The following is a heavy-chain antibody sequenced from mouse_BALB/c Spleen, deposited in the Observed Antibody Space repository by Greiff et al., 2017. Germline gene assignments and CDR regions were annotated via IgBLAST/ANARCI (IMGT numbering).Heavy chain of an antibody. J-gene: IGHJ3*01. CDR3: NAWGRTWFAY. CDR1: GFNITDYY. Sequence: EVQLQQSGAELVRSGASVKLSCTASGFNITDYYMHWVKQRPEQGLEWIGWIDPENGDTEYAPKFQGKATMTADTSSNTAYLQLSSLTSEDTAVYYCNAWGRTWFAYWGQGTLVTVSA. CDR2: IDPENGDT. V-gene: IGHV14-4*02.